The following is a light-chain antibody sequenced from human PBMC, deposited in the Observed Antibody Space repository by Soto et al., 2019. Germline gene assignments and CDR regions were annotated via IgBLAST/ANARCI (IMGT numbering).Light chain of an antibody. V-gene: IGKV3-20*01. CDR2: GTS. CDR3: QQYENSPTT. CDR1: QSVSSSC. Sequence: EVLLTQSPGTLSLSPGERATLSCRASQSVSSSCLAWYRHKPGQAPRLLIYGTSRRATAIPDRFSGSGSGTDFTLTITSLEPEDFAVYYCQQYENSPTTFGQGTKVDIK. J-gene: IGKJ1*01.